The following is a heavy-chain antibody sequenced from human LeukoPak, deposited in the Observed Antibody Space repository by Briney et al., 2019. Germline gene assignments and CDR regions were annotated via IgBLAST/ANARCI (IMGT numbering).Heavy chain of an antibody. V-gene: IGHV4-38-2*02. J-gene: IGHJ6*03. CDR3: ARDLAGYCSGGSCDSHYYMDV. CDR2: IYHSGST. Sequence: SETLSLTCTVSGYSISSGYYWGWIRQPPGKGLEWIGSIYHSGSTYYNPSLKSRVTISVDTSKNQFSLKLSSVTAADTAVYYCARDLAGYCSGGSCDSHYYMDVWGKGTTVTISS. CDR1: GYSISSGYY. D-gene: IGHD2-15*01.